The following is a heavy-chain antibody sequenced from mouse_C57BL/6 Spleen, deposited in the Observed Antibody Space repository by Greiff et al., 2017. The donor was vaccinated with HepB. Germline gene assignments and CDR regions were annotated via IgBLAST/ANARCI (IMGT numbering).Heavy chain of an antibody. J-gene: IGHJ3*01. CDR3: AKEESIYYDYGAWFAY. V-gene: IGHV2-3*01. D-gene: IGHD2-4*01. CDR2: IWGDGST. CDR1: GFSFTSYG. Sequence: VMLVESGPGLVAPSQSLSITCTVSGFSFTSYGVSWVRQPPGKGLEWLGVIWGDGSTNYHSALISRLSISKDNSKSQVFLKLNSLQTDDTATYYCAKEESIYYDYGAWFAYWGQGTLVTVSA.